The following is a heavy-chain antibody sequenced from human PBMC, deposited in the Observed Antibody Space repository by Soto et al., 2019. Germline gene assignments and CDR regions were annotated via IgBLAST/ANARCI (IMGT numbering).Heavy chain of an antibody. Sequence: VASVKVSCKASGYTFTSYAMHWVRQAPGQRLGWMGWINAGNGNTKYSQKFQGRVTITRDTSASTAYMELSSLRSEDTAVYYCAREYSSSWENWFDPWGQGTLVTVSS. V-gene: IGHV1-3*01. CDR2: INAGNGNT. J-gene: IGHJ5*02. CDR3: AREYSSSWENWFDP. CDR1: GYTFTSYA. D-gene: IGHD6-6*01.